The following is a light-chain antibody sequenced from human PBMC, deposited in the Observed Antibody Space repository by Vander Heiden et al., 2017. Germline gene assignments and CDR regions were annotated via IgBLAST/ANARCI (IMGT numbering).Light chain of an antibody. CDR1: SRYVGGYNY. CDR3: CSYAGSYTFFYV. J-gene: IGLJ1*01. Sequence: QSALTPPRSVSGSPGQSVIISCTGTSRYVGGYNYVSWYQQQPGKAPRLMIDDVSKRRSGVPDRFSGSKSGNTASMTISGLQAEDEADYYCCSYAGSYTFFYVFGTGTKVTVL. CDR2: DVS. V-gene: IGLV2-11*01.